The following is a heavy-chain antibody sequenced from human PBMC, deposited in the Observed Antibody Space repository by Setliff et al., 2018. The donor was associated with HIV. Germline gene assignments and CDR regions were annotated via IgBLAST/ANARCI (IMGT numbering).Heavy chain of an antibody. Sequence: PGESLKISCAASGFTFSYAWMSWVRQAPGKGLEWVGRIKSKTDGGTTDYAAPVKGRFTISRDDSKDTLYLQMNSLKTEDTAVYYCTTDPRAYFDFWSGSTYLDYWGQGTLVTVSS. D-gene: IGHD3-3*01. CDR2: IKSKTDGGTT. CDR3: TTDPRAYFDFWSGSTYLDY. CDR1: GFTFSYAW. J-gene: IGHJ4*02. V-gene: IGHV3-15*01.